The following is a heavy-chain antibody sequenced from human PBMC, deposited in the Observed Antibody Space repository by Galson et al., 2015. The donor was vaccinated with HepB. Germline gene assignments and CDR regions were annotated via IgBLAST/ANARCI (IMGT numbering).Heavy chain of an antibody. CDR2: ISGDTYGK. CDR3: AKGRGWYTGFDS. D-gene: IGHD6-19*01. V-gene: IGHV3-23*01. CDR1: GFIFSNYA. Sequence: SLRLSCAGSGFIFSNYALSWVRQAPGKGLQWVSGISGDTYGKYYTDSVKGRFTISRDNSNGRLYLQMTSVRADDTATYYCAKGRGWYTGFDSWGQGALVTVSS. J-gene: IGHJ4*02.